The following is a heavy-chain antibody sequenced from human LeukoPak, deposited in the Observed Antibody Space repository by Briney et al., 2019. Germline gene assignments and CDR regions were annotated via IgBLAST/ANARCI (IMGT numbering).Heavy chain of an antibody. D-gene: IGHD6-13*01. CDR3: ARDAKQQLNP. CDR1: GGSFSGYY. J-gene: IGHJ5*02. V-gene: IGHV4-34*01. Sequence: PSETLSLTCAVYGGSFSGYYWSWIRQPPGKGLEWIGEINHSGSTNYNPSLKSRVTISVDTSKNQFSLKLSSVTAADTAVYYCARDAKQQLNPWGQGTLVTVSS. CDR2: INHSGST.